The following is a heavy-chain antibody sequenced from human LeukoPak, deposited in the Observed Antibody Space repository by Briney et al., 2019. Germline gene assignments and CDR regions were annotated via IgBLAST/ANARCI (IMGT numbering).Heavy chain of an antibody. D-gene: IGHD3-22*01. CDR2: IYTSGST. CDR3: AREKIAYYDNSGHGWFDP. J-gene: IGHJ5*02. CDR1: GGSISSGSYS. Sequence: SETLSLTCTVSGGSISSGSYSWSWIRQPAGKGLEWIGRIYTSGSTNYNPSLKSRVTISVDTSKKQFSLQLSSVTAADTAVYYCAREKIAYYDNSGHGWFDPWGQGTLVTVSS. V-gene: IGHV4-61*02.